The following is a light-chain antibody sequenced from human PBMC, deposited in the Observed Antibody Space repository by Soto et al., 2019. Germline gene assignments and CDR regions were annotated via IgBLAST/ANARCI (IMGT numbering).Light chain of an antibody. Sequence: QSALTQPRSVSGSPGQSVTISCTGTSSDVGTYNYVSWYQQHPGKAPKVIIYDVSKRPSGVPDRFSGSKSDNTASLTISGLQVEDEDAYYCCSYAGTYIFYVFGTATKVPLL. CDR1: SSDVGTYNY. CDR2: DVS. CDR3: CSYAGTYIFYV. J-gene: IGLJ1*01. V-gene: IGLV2-11*01.